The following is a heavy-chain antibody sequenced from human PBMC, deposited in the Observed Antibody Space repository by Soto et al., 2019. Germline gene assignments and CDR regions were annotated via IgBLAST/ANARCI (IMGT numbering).Heavy chain of an antibody. CDR3: ARKLIGWGLLRPFDY. D-gene: IGHD2-8*01. CDR1: GGTFSSYA. CDR2: IIPIFGTA. J-gene: IGHJ4*02. V-gene: IGHV1-69*01. Sequence: QVQLVQPGAEVKKPGSSVKVSCKASGGTFSSYAISWVRQAPGQGLEWMGGIIPIFGTANYAQKFKSRVTITADESTSTAYMELSRLRSEDTGVYYCARKLIGWGLLRPFDYWGQGTLVTVSS.